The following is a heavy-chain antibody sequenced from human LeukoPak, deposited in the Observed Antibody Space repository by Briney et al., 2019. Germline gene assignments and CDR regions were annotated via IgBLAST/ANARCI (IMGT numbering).Heavy chain of an antibody. J-gene: IGHJ4*02. Sequence: ASVKVSCKASGFTFTNYGFAWVRQAPGQGLEWMGWISAYNGDKKYTQNFQGRLSMTTDSSMSTACMELRNLRSDDTAVYYCTRDFSNTSGFKVVVDFWGQGTLVTVSS. D-gene: IGHD6-19*01. V-gene: IGHV1-18*04. CDR2: ISAYNGDK. CDR1: GFTFTNYG. CDR3: TRDFSNTSGFKVVVDF.